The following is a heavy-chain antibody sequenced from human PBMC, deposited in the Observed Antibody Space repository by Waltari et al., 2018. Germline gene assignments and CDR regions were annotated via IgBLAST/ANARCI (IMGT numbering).Heavy chain of an antibody. CDR2: MNPNSGNT. V-gene: IGHV1-8*03. CDR3: ARARVYCSGGSCYSNAFDI. CDR1: GYTFTSYD. D-gene: IGHD2-15*01. Sequence: QVQLVQSGAEVKKPGASVKVSCKASGYTFTSYDINWVRQATGPGLEWMGWMNPNSGNTGYAQKFQGRVTITRNTSISTAYMELSSLRSEDTAVYYCARARVYCSGGSCYSNAFDIWGQGTMVTVSS. J-gene: IGHJ3*02.